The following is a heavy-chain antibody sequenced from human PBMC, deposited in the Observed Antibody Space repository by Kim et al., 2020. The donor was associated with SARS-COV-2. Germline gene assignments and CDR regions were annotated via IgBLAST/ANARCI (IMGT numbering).Heavy chain of an antibody. J-gene: IGHJ5*02. Sequence: GGSLRLSCAASGFTVSSNYMSWVRQAPGKGLEWVSVIYSGGSTYYADSVKGRFTISRDNSKNTLYLQMNSLRAEDTAVYYCARVGSSWYGGQGNWFDPWGQGTLVTVSS. CDR3: ARVGSSWYGGQGNWFDP. V-gene: IGHV3-53*01. CDR1: GFTVSSNY. CDR2: IYSGGST. D-gene: IGHD6-13*01.